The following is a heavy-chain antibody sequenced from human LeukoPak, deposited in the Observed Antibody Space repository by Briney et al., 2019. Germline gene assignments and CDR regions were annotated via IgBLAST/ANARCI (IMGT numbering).Heavy chain of an antibody. CDR1: GGSFSCYY. V-gene: IGHV4-34*01. D-gene: IGHD6-19*01. CDR3: ASVVAGI. J-gene: IGHJ4*02. CDR2: INHSGST. Sequence: SETLSLTCAVYGGSFSCYYWSWIRPPPGKGLEWIGEINHSGSTNYNPSLKSRVTISVDKSKNQFSLKLSSVTAADTAVYYCASVVAGIWGQGTLVTVSS.